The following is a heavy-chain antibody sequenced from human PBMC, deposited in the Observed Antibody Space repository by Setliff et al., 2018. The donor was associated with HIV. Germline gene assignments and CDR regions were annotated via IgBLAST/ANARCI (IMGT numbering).Heavy chain of an antibody. Sequence: ASVKVSCKASGYTFTSYDINWVRQATGQGLEWMGWMNPNSGNTGYAQKFQGRVTMTRNTSISTAYMGLSSLRSEDTAVYYCARAPYYYDSSGYYLIDYWGQGTLVTVSS. D-gene: IGHD3-22*01. CDR1: GYTFTSYD. J-gene: IGHJ4*02. CDR2: MNPNSGNT. CDR3: ARAPYYYDSSGYYLIDY. V-gene: IGHV1-8*02.